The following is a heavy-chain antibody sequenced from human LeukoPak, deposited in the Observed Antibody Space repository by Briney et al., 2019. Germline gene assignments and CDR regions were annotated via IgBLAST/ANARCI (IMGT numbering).Heavy chain of an antibody. D-gene: IGHD6-19*01. J-gene: IGHJ5*02. CDR2: IYHSGST. Sequence: NSSETLSLTCTVSGYSISSDYYWGWIRQPPGKGLEWIGSIYHSGSTYYNPSLKSRVTISVDTSKNQFSLKLSSVTAADTAVYYCARGQPGIAVAGRSDNWFDPWGQGTLVTVSS. CDR1: GYSISSDYY. V-gene: IGHV4-38-2*02. CDR3: ARGQPGIAVAGRSDNWFDP.